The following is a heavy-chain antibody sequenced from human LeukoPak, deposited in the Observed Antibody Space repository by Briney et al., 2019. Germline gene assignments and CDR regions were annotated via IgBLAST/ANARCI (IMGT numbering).Heavy chain of an antibody. J-gene: IGHJ4*02. CDR2: ISYDGSNK. Sequence: GGSLRLSCAASGFTFSSYGMHWVRQAPGKGLEWVAVISYDGSNKYYADSVKGRFTISRDNSKNTLYLQMNSLKAEDTAVYFCARVIRSSGWYVDFWGQGTLVTVSS. V-gene: IGHV3-30-3*01. CDR1: GFTFSSYG. CDR3: ARVIRSSGWYVDF. D-gene: IGHD6-19*01.